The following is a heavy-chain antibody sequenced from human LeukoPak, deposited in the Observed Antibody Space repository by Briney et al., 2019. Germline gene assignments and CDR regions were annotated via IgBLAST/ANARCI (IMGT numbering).Heavy chain of an antibody. V-gene: IGHV3-30*04. J-gene: IGHJ4*02. CDR2: ISYDGRNI. CDR3: AGVRGSGTYYFDY. Sequence: GGSLTVACAASGFTFSSYAMHWVRQAPGKGLEWVAVISYDGRNIYYADSVKGRFTISRDNSKNTLYLQMNSLTAEDTAVYLCAGVRGSGTYYFDYWGKGGLLAVSS. CDR1: GFTFSSYA. D-gene: IGHD2-2*01.